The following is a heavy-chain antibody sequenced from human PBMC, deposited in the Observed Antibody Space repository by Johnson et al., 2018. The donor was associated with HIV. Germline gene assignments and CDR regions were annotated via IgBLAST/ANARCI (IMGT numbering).Heavy chain of an antibody. J-gene: IGHJ3*01. V-gene: IGHV3-33*06. CDR2: MCYDGSNK. D-gene: IGHD6-13*01. Sequence: QVQLVESGGGVVQPGRSLRLSCAASGFTFSTYGMHWVRQAPGKGLEWVAVMCYDGSNKYYADSVKGRFTISRDNSKNTLYLQMNSLRAEDTAVYYCAKDQWSSSCTKYAFDFWGQGTMVTVSS. CDR3: AKDQWSSSCTKYAFDF. CDR1: GFTFSTYG.